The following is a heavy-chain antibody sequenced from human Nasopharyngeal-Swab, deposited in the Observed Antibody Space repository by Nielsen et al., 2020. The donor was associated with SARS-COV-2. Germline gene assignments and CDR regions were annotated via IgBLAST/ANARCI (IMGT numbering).Heavy chain of an antibody. CDR1: GFRFDSYA. Sequence: GESLKISCAASGFRFDSYAMSWVRQAPGKGPEWVSAIRCSGITTYYADSVKGRFTISRDNSKNTVYLQMDSLRAEDAAIYYCAKDMAAGYFFDFWGQGTLVTVSS. V-gene: IGHV3-23*01. J-gene: IGHJ4*02. CDR2: IRCSGITT. CDR3: AKDMAAGYFFDF. D-gene: IGHD6-13*01.